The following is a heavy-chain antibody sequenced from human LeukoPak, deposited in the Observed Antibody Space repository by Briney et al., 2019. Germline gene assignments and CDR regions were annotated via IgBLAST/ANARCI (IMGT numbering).Heavy chain of an antibody. CDR2: IYPRDGST. CDR3: ARDQEGFDY. V-gene: IGHV1-46*01. Sequence: ASVKVSCKASGYIFTSSYIHWVRQAPGQGLEWMGMIYPRDGSTSYAQKFQGRVTVTRDTSTSTVHMELSGLRSEDTAVYYCARDQEGFDYWGQGTLVTVSS. CDR1: GYIFTSSY. J-gene: IGHJ4*02.